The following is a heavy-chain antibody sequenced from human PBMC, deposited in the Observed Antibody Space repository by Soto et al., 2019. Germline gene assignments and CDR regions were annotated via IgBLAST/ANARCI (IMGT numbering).Heavy chain of an antibody. J-gene: IGHJ4*02. Sequence: EVQLVESGGGLVQPGGSLRLSCAASGFTFSSYSMNWVRQAPGKGLEWVSYISSSSSTIYYAVSVKSRFTISRDTANNTLYLQMNSLRAEDTAVYYCARDDDFWSGPIHYWGQGTLVTVSS. CDR3: ARDDDFWSGPIHY. D-gene: IGHD3-3*01. CDR2: ISSSSSTI. CDR1: GFTFSSYS. V-gene: IGHV3-48*01.